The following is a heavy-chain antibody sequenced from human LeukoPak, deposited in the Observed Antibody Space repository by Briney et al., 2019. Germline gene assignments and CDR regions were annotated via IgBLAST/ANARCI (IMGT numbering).Heavy chain of an antibody. J-gene: IGHJ6*03. V-gene: IGHV4-4*02. D-gene: IGHD4-17*01. Sequence: PSETLSLTCVVSGGSISSNNWWSWVRQPPGKGLEWIGEIFHSGSTNYNPSLKSRVTISVDKSRNQFSLRLSSVTAADTAGYYCARGGDYAPSYYYYMDVWGKGTTVTVSS. CDR1: GGSISSNNW. CDR3: ARGGDYAPSYYYYMDV. CDR2: IFHSGST.